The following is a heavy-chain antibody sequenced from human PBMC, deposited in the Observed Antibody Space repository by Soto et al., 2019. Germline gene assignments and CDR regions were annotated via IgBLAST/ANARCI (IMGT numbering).Heavy chain of an antibody. CDR3: AREAARTDQLDY. V-gene: IGHV4-39*02. J-gene: IGHJ4*02. CDR2: IYYSGIT. CDR1: GVSISNSSYY. Sequence: SETLSLTCTVSGVSISNSSYYWGWIRRPPGKGLEWIGTIYYSGITYYNPSLKSRVTISVDTSKNQFSLKLTSVTAADTAVYYCAREAARTDQLDYWDQGTVVTVSS. D-gene: IGHD6-13*01.